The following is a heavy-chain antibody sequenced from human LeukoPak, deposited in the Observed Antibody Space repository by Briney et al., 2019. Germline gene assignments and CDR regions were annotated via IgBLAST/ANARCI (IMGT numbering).Heavy chain of an antibody. J-gene: IGHJ4*02. CDR1: GGTFSSYA. Sequence: SGTVSCKASGGTFSSYAISWVRQAPGQGLEWMGGIIPIFGTANYAQKFQGRVTITADESTSTAYMELSSLRSEDTAVYYCARSEVSAEDYYDSSGYYGVFDYWGQGTLVTVST. CDR2: IIPIFGTA. CDR3: ARSEVSAEDYYDSSGYYGVFDY. D-gene: IGHD3-22*01. V-gene: IGHV1-69*13.